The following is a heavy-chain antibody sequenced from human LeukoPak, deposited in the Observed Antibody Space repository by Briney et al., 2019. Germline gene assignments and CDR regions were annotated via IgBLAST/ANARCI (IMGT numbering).Heavy chain of an antibody. Sequence: SETLSLTCSVSGGSISRYYWSWIRQPPGKGLEWFGYIYDSGSTSYNPSLQRRVTISIDTSKNQFSLRLTCVTAADTAVYYCARGGSYYDFWSGYYDYYYYMDVWGKGTTVTVSS. CDR2: IYDSGST. CDR1: GGSISRYY. D-gene: IGHD3-3*01. CDR3: ARGGSYYDFWSGYYDYYYYMDV. J-gene: IGHJ6*03. V-gene: IGHV4-59*12.